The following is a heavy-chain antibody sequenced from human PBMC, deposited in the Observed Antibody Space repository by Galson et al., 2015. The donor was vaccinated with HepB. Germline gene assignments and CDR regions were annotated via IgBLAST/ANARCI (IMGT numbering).Heavy chain of an antibody. Sequence: SLRLSCAASGFTFNTYGMHWVRQAPGKGLEWVAVIWNDGSNKYYADSVQGRFTISRDNSKNTLFLQLNSLRAEDTAVYYCARGRRAWDAFDAWGQGTVVTVSS. CDR3: ARGRRAWDAFDA. CDR2: IWNDGSNK. V-gene: IGHV3-33*01. CDR1: GFTFNTYG. J-gene: IGHJ3*01.